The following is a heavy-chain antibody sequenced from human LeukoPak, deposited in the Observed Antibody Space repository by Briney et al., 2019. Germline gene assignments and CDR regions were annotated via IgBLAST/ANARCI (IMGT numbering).Heavy chain of an antibody. J-gene: IGHJ4*02. D-gene: IGHD2/OR15-2a*01. V-gene: IGHV4-39*01. CDR2: IYYSGDT. CDR1: GGSMNNYY. Sequence: SETLSLTCIVSGGSMNNYYWDWIRQPPGKGLEWIGSIYYSGDTYYNPPLKSRVTISVDTSKIQVSLKLSSVTAADTAVYYCARHGGNYFLDYWGQGILVTVSS. CDR3: ARHGGNYFLDY.